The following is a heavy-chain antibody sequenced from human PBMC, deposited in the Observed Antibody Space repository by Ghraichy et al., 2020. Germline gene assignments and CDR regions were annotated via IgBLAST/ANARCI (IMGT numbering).Heavy chain of an antibody. D-gene: IGHD3-22*01. Sequence: GGSLRLSCAASGFTFSNAWMSWVRQAPGKGLEWVGRIKSKTDGGTTDYAAPVKGRFTISRDDSKNTLYLQMNSLKTEDTAVYYCTTAKDYYDSSGYYYQVDFDYWGQGTLVTVSS. J-gene: IGHJ4*02. CDR2: IKSKTDGGTT. CDR3: TTAKDYYDSSGYYYQVDFDY. CDR1: GFTFSNAW. V-gene: IGHV3-15*01.